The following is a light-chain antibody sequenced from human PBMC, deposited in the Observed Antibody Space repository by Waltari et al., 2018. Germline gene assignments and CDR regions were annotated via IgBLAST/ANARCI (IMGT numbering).Light chain of an antibody. CDR2: GAS. CDR3: QQYVSLPAT. J-gene: IGKJ1*01. CDR1: QSVSKY. Sequence: EIVLTQSPGTQSLSPGDRAILSCRARQSVSKYLAWYQQKPGQAPRLLIYGASSRATGIPDRFSGSGSGTDFSLTISRLEPEDFAVYYCQQYVSLPATFGQGTKVEIE. V-gene: IGKV3-20*01.